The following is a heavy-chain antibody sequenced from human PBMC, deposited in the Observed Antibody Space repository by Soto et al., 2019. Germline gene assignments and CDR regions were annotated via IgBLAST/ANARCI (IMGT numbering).Heavy chain of an antibody. CDR1: GFTFSSYG. CDR3: AKDLETGYYYDSSGYYDEDYYYYYGMDV. D-gene: IGHD3-22*01. J-gene: IGHJ6*02. Sequence: QVQLVESGGGVVQPGRSLRLSCAASGFTFSSYGMHWVRQAPGKGLEWVAVISYDGSNKYYADSVKGRFTISRDNSKNAMYLQMNSLRAEDTAVYYCAKDLETGYYYDSSGYYDEDYYYYYGMDVWGQGTTVTVSS. V-gene: IGHV3-30*18. CDR2: ISYDGSNK.